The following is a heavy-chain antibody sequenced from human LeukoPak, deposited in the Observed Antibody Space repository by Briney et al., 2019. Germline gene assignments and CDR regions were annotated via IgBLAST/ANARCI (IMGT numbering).Heavy chain of an antibody. CDR1: GYSISSGYY. V-gene: IGHV4-38-2*01. CDR2: IYHSGST. J-gene: IGHJ4*02. Sequence: SETLSLTCAVSGYSISSGYYWGWIRQPPGKGLEWIGSIYHSGSTYYNPSLKSRVTISVDTSKNKFSLKLSSVTAADTAVYYCARVAAAGMRGIDYWGQGTLVTVSS. D-gene: IGHD6-13*01. CDR3: ARVAAAGMRGIDY.